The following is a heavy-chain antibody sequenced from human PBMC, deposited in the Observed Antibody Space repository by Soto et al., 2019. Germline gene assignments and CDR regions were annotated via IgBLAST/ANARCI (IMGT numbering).Heavy chain of an antibody. Sequence: ASVKVSCKASGYTFTGYYMHWVLQAPGQGLEWMGWINPNSGGTNYAQKFQGRVTMTRDTSISTAYMELSRLRSDDTAVYYCAREGWVVVAAKKLNYYYYGMDVWGQGTTVTVSS. V-gene: IGHV1-2*02. D-gene: IGHD2-15*01. CDR2: INPNSGGT. CDR1: GYTFTGYY. J-gene: IGHJ6*02. CDR3: AREGWVVVAAKKLNYYYYGMDV.